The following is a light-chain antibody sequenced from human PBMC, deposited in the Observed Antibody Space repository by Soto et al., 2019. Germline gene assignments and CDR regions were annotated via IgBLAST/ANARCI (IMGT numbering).Light chain of an antibody. Sequence: QSVVTQEPSLTVSPGGTVTITCGSSTGAVTSGLQPYWFQQKPGQDPRTLIYDTNNKHSCTPPRFSGALLGGKAALTLSGAQSEDEADYYCYLSYSGVVVFGGGTKLTVL. CDR3: YLSYSGVVV. V-gene: IGLV7-46*01. J-gene: IGLJ2*01. CDR1: TGAVTSGLQ. CDR2: DTN.